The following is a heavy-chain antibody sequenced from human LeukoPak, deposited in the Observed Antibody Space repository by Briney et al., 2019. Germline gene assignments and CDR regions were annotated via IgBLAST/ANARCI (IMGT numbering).Heavy chain of an antibody. J-gene: IGHJ4*02. CDR1: GITLSNYG. V-gene: IGHV3-23*01. CDR3: AKRGIVIRAVIIIGFHKEAYYFDY. Sequence: GSLRLSCVVSGITLSNYGMSWVRQAPGKRLEWVSGISERGGSTNYADSVKGRFIISRDTSKNTVYRQMNSLRVEDTAVYFCAKRGIVIRAVIIIGFHKEAYYFDYWGQGILVTVSS. CDR2: ISERGGST. D-gene: IGHD3-10*01.